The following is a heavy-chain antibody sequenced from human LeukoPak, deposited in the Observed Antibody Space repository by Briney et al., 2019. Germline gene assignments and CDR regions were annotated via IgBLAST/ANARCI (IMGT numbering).Heavy chain of an antibody. J-gene: IGHJ4*02. CDR2: IIYDGSIG. CDR3: AKSRDGYNHGLL. CDR1: GFTFSSYG. V-gene: IGHV3-33*06. Sequence: GGSLRLSCAASGFTFSSYGMHWVRQAPGKGLEWVTVIIYDGSIGYLDSVKGRFTISRDISKATLYLQMNNLRAEDTAVYYCAKSRDGYNHGLLWGQGTLVTVSS. D-gene: IGHD5-24*01.